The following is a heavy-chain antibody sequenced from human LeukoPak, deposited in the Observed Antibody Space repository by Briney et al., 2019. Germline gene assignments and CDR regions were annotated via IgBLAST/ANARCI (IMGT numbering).Heavy chain of an antibody. CDR1: GFTFSSYA. D-gene: IGHD3-16*01. J-gene: IGHJ4*02. Sequence: GGSLRLSCAASGFTFSSYAMHWVRQAPGKGPEWVAVISYDGSNKYYADSVKGRFTISRDNSKNTLYLQMNSLRAEDTAVYYCARDQGGDLWPGYFDYWGQGTLVTVSS. CDR2: ISYDGSNK. CDR3: ARDQGGDLWPGYFDY. V-gene: IGHV3-30-3*01.